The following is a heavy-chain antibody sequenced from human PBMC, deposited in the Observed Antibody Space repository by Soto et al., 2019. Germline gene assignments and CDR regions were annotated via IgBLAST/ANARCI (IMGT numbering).Heavy chain of an antibody. CDR2: INPNSGGT. V-gene: IGHV1-2*04. D-gene: IGHD3-22*01. Sequence: GASVKGSCKASGYSFTGDYMHWVRQAPGQGLEWMGWINPNSGGTNYAQKFQGWVTMTRDTSISTAYMELSRLRSDDTAVYYCARAYDSSDLAFDYWGQGTLVTGSS. CDR1: GYSFTGDY. J-gene: IGHJ4*02. CDR3: ARAYDSSDLAFDY.